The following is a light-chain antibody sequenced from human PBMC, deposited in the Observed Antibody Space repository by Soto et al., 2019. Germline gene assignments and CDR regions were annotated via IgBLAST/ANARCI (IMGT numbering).Light chain of an antibody. Sequence: DIQMTQSPSTLSASVGDRVAITCRASQSVTTWLAWYQQKPGTAPRLLIHAASSLNTGVPSRFSGSGSGTEFTLTISSLQPEDFATYYCLQHNSYPRTFGQGTKVDIK. CDR1: QSVTTW. V-gene: IGKV1-5*01. CDR3: LQHNSYPRT. CDR2: AAS. J-gene: IGKJ1*01.